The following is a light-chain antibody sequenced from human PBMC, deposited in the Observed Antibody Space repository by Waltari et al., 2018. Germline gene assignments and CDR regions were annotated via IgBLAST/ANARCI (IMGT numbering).Light chain of an antibody. J-gene: IGKJ5*01. CDR2: DAS. V-gene: IGKV3-11*01. CDR3: QQRSSWPIT. Sequence: EIVLTQSPATLPLSPGEGATLSCRASQSVSSYLAWYKQKPGQAPRLLIYDASNRATGIPARFSGSGSGTDFTLTISSLEPEDFAVYYCQQRSSWPITFGQGTRLEIK. CDR1: QSVSSY.